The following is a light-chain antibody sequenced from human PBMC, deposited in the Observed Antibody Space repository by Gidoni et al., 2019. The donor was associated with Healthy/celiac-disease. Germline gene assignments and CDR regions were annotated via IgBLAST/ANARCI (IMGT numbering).Light chain of an antibody. CDR1: ALPKQY. V-gene: IGLV3-25*02. CDR3: QSADRSGTYWV. J-gene: IGLJ3*02. CDR2: KDS. Sequence: SYELPQPPSVSVSPGQTARITCSGDALPKQYAYWYQQKPGQAPVLVIYKDSERPSGIPERFSGSSSGTTVTFTISGVQAEDEADYYCQSADRSGTYWVFGGGTKLTVL.